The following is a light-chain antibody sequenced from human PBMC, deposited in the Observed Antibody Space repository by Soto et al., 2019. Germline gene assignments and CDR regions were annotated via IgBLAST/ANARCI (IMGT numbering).Light chain of an antibody. V-gene: IGKV3-20*01. CDR3: QQYGSSPATT. CDR2: GAS. Sequence: EIVLTQSPGTLSLSPGERATLSCRASQSVSSSYLAWYQQKPGQAPRLLIYGASSRATGIPDRFSGSGSGTDFTLTISRLEPEDFAVYYCQQYGSSPATTFGQGTKVDIK. J-gene: IGKJ1*01. CDR1: QSVSSSY.